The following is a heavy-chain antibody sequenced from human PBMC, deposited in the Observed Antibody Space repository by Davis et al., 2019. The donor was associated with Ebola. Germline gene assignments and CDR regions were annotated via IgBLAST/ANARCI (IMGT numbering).Heavy chain of an antibody. V-gene: IGHV3-30*18. Sequence: GESLKISCAASGFTISSFGMHWVRQAPGKGLEWVALTSYDGSNQYYADSVKGRFTISRDTSKNTLHLQMNSLRGEDTAVYYCTKEAAAAALDSWGQGTLVIVSS. CDR1: GFTISSFG. CDR2: TSYDGSNQ. J-gene: IGHJ4*02. D-gene: IGHD2-2*01. CDR3: TKEAAAAALDS.